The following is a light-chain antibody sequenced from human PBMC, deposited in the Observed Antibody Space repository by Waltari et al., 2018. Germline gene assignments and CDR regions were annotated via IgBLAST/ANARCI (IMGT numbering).Light chain of an antibody. J-gene: IGLJ2*01. Sequence: QSALTQPASVSGSPGQSITISCTGTSSDVGSYNLVSWYQQHPGKAPKLMIYEGSKRPSGVSNRCSGAKSGNTASRTISGLQAEDEADYYCCSYAGSSTLEVFGGGTKLTVL. CDR1: SSDVGSYNL. CDR3: CSYAGSSTLEV. V-gene: IGLV2-23*03. CDR2: EGS.